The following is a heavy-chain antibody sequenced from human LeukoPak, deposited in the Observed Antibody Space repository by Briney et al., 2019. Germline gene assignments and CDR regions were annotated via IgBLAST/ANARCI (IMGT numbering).Heavy chain of an antibody. D-gene: IGHD3-9*01. J-gene: IGHJ2*01. CDR2: IYYSGST. Sequence: SETLSLTCTVSGGSVSSYYWSWVRQPPGKGLEWIGYIYYSGSTYYNPSLKSRVTISVDTSKNQFSLKLSSVTAADTAVYYCARQLTGKWSWYFDLWGRGTLVTVSS. V-gene: IGHV4-59*08. CDR3: ARQLTGKWSWYFDL. CDR1: GGSVSSYY.